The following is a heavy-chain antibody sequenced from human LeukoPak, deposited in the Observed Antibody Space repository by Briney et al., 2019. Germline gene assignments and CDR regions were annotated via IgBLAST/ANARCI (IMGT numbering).Heavy chain of an antibody. V-gene: IGHV4-39*07. D-gene: IGHD3-16*01. CDR3: ATFRGGYFDY. CDR2: IYYVGTT. J-gene: IGHJ4*02. CDR1: GGSMRSSSYY. Sequence: SETLSLTCEVSGGSMRSSSYYWGWIRQPPGKGLEWIGSIYYVGTTFYNPSLTSRITISAETANNQSSLRLSSVTAADTAVYYCATFRGGYFDYWGQGTLVTVSS.